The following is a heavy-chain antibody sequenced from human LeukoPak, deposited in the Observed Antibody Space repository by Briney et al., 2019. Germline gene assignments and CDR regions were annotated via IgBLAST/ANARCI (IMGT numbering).Heavy chain of an antibody. D-gene: IGHD6-19*01. CDR1: GGSIGNNS. CDR3: AKYGNSGWVIDN. V-gene: IGHV4-59*08. J-gene: IGHJ4*02. Sequence: SETLSLTCTVSGGSIGNNSWTWIRQPPGKGLEYIGYIYYTGATNYNPSPKSRVTISVDTSKSQFSLKLSSVTAADTAVYFCAKYGNSGWVIDNWGQGALVTASS. CDR2: IYYTGAT.